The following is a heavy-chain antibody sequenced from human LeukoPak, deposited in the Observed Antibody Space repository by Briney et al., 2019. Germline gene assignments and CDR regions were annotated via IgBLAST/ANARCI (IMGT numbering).Heavy chain of an antibody. CDR2: ISAYNGNT. D-gene: IGHD4-17*01. Sequence: ASVKVSCKASGYTSTSYGISWVRQAPGQGLEWMGWISAYNGNTNYAQKLQGRVTMTTDTTTSTAYMELRSLRSDDTAVYYCARGTYGEPTYYFDYWGQGTLVTVSS. CDR3: ARGTYGEPTYYFDY. V-gene: IGHV1-18*01. J-gene: IGHJ4*02. CDR1: GYTSTSYG.